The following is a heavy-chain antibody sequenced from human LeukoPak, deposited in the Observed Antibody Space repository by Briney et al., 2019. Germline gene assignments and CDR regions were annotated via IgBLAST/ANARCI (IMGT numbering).Heavy chain of an antibody. J-gene: IGHJ6*03. CDR2: TRNKANSYTT. Sequence: GGSLRLSCAASRFTFSDHYMDWVRQAPGKGLEWVGRTRNKANSYTTEYAASVKGRFTISRDDSKNSLYLQMNSLKTEDTAVYYCARAIGPYYYYYYMDVWGKGTTVTVSS. D-gene: IGHD3-10*01. CDR3: ARAIGPYYYYYYMDV. V-gene: IGHV3-72*01. CDR1: RFTFSDHY.